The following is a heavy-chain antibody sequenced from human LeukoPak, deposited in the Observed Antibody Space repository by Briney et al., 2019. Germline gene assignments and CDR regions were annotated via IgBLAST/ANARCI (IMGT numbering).Heavy chain of an antibody. CDR2: IVVGSGNT. V-gene: IGHV1-58*01. J-gene: IGHJ4*02. D-gene: IGHD3-9*01. Sequence: ASVKVSCKASGFTFTSSAVQWVRQARGQRLEWIGWIVVGSGNTNYAQKFRERVTITRDMSTSTAYMELSSLRSEDTAVYYCAAIPLPDSRYFDWLTFDYWGQGTLVTVSS. CDR1: GFTFTSSA. CDR3: AAIPLPDSRYFDWLTFDY.